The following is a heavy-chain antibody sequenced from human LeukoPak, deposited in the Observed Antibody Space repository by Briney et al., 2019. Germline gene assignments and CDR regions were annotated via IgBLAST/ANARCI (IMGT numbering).Heavy chain of an antibody. Sequence: PGRSLRLSCAASEFTFNSYGMHWVRQAPGKGLEWVAVISNDGNNKYYADSVKGRFTISRDNSKNTLFLQMNSLRAEDTAVYYCAKPYYYGSGANYFDYWGQGTLDTVSS. CDR1: EFTFNSYG. CDR3: AKPYYYGSGANYFDY. J-gene: IGHJ4*02. D-gene: IGHD3-10*01. V-gene: IGHV3-30*18. CDR2: ISNDGNNK.